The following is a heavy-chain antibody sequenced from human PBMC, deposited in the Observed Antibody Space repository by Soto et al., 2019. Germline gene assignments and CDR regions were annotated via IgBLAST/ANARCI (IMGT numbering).Heavy chain of an antibody. Sequence: QVQLQQWGAGLLKPSETLSLTCAVYGGSFSGYYWSWIRQPPGKGLEWIGEINHSGSTNYNPSLKSRVTISVDTSKNQFSLKLSSVTAADTAVYYCARGGYGYGFIDYWGQGTLVTVSS. CDR2: INHSGST. J-gene: IGHJ4*02. CDR1: GGSFSGYY. V-gene: IGHV4-34*01. D-gene: IGHD5-18*01. CDR3: ARGGYGYGFIDY.